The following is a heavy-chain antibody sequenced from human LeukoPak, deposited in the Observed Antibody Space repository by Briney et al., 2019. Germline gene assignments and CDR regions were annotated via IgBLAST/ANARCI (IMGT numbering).Heavy chain of an antibody. J-gene: IGHJ5*02. CDR1: GDSISSGRYY. V-gene: IGHV4-61*02. CDR3: ARESSSTWGCFDP. D-gene: IGHD2-2*01. CDR2: LYTSGNT. Sequence: SQTLSLTCTVSGDSISSGRYYWSWIRQPAGKRLEWIGRLYTSGNTNYNPSLKSRVTISVDSSKNHFSLNLSSVTAADTAVYYCARESSSTWGCFDPWGQGTQVTVSS.